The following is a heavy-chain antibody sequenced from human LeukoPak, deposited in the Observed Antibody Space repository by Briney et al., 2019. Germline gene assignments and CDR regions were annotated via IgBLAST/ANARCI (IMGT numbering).Heavy chain of an antibody. CDR3: ARLPDVSGWPFDY. V-gene: IGHV4-59*07. D-gene: IGHD6-19*01. CDR2: IRYSGRT. J-gene: IGHJ4*02. CDR1: DDSNSRDL. Sequence: PSDTLSLTCSTSDDSNSRDLWTWIRQPPGKALEWIWYIRYSGRTEYNPSLKGRVTISIESSKNQFSLRLTSVTATDTAIYYCARLPDVSGWPFDYWGPGILVTVSS.